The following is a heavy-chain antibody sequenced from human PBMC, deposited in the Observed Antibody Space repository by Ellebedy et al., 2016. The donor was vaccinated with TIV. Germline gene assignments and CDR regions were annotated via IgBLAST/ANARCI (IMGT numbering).Heavy chain of an antibody. V-gene: IGHV3-15*07. CDR1: GFTFSNAW. CDR2: IKSKTDGGTT. J-gene: IGHJ6*02. CDR3: TTDDPISSSSYGYYYGMDV. D-gene: IGHD6-6*01. Sequence: GGSLRLSXAASGFTFSNAWMNWVRQAPGKGLEWVGRIKSKTDGGTTDYAAPVKGRFTISRDDSKNTLYLQMNSLKTEDTAVYYCTTDDPISSSSYGYYYGMDVWGQGTTVTVSS.